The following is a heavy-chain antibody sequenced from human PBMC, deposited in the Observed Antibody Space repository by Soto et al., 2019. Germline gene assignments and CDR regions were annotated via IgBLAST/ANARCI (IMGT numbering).Heavy chain of an antibody. J-gene: IGHJ5*02. CDR2: ISGSGGST. CDR3: AKGSPVVAAVDWFDP. CDR1: GFTFADYA. Sequence: PVGSLRLSCAASGFTFADYAMTWVRQAPGKGLEWVSAISGSGGSTYYADSVKGRFTISRDNSKNTLYLQMNSLRAEDTAVYYCAKGSPVVAAVDWFDPWGQGTLVTVSS. V-gene: IGHV3-23*01. D-gene: IGHD2-15*01.